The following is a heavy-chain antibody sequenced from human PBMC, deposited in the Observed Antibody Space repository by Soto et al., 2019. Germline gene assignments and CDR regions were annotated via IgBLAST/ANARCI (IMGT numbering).Heavy chain of an antibody. D-gene: IGHD3-22*01. J-gene: IGHJ2*01. CDR1: GFSLSTSGVG. V-gene: IGHV2-5*02. Sequence: QITLKESGPTLVKPTQTLTLTCTFSGFSLSTSGVGVGWIRQPPGKALEWLALIYWDDSERYSPSLKSRLTITKDTSKNQVVLTLTNMDPVDTATHYCTHTLRWLYFDLRGRGTLVTVSS. CDR2: IYWDDSE. CDR3: THTLRWLYFDL.